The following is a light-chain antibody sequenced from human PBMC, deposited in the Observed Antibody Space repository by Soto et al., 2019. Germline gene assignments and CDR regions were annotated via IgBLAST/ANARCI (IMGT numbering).Light chain of an antibody. CDR2: DVS. CDR1: SSDVGGYNY. Sequence: QSALTQPASVSGSPGQSITISCTGTSSDVGGYNYVSWYQQHPGKAPKLMIYDVSNRPSGVSNRFSGSKSGNTASLTISGLQAEDEADYYCCSYTSSSTYVFGTGTEVTVL. J-gene: IGLJ1*01. V-gene: IGLV2-14*01. CDR3: CSYTSSSTYV.